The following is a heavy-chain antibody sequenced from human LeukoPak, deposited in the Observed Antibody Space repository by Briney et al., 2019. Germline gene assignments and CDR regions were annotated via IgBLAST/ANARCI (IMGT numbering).Heavy chain of an antibody. CDR2: INHGGST. Sequence: PSETLSLTCAVYGGSFSGYYWSRIRQPPGKGLEWIGEINHGGSTNYNPSLKSRVTISVDTSKNQFSLRLSSVTAADTAVYYCASATTYYYDSSGYCWFDPWGQGTLVTVSS. D-gene: IGHD3-22*01. V-gene: IGHV4-34*01. J-gene: IGHJ5*02. CDR1: GGSFSGYY. CDR3: ASATTYYYDSSGYCWFDP.